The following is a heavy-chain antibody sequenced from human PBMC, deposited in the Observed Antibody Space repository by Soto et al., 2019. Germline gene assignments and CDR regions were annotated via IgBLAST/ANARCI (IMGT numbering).Heavy chain of an antibody. Sequence: QVQLVESGGGMVRPGGSLRLSCAASGFTLSDYFMAWVRQSPRQGLEWISSSSNSGGYITYADSVGGRFTISRDNAKSSLYLQMNSLRAEDSAVYYCARIQLAAYAFDIWGQGALVTVSS. V-gene: IGHV3-11*04. D-gene: IGHD6-25*01. CDR3: ARIQLAAYAFDI. J-gene: IGHJ3*02. CDR2: SSNSGGYI. CDR1: GFTLSDYF.